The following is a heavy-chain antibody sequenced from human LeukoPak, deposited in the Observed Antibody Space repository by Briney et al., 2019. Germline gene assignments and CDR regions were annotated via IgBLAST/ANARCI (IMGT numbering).Heavy chain of an antibody. CDR1: GFTFSTYW. V-gene: IGHV3-23*01. D-gene: IGHD2-15*01. J-gene: IGHJ4*02. CDR2: TTGSGDKL. Sequence: GGSLRLSCAASGFTFSTYWMSWVRQGPGKGLEWVSATTGSGDKLFYADSVKGRFTISRDNSKNTLYLQMNNLRAEDTAVYYCARYENGGIDYWGQGTLVTVSS. CDR3: ARYENGGIDY.